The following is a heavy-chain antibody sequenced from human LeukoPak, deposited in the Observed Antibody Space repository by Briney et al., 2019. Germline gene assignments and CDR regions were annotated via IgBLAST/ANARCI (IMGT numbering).Heavy chain of an antibody. CDR1: GFTFTRYD. Sequence: GGSLRLSCAASGFTFTRYDISWVRQAPGKGLEWVSVITGSGGSTHYADSVKGRFTVSRDISKNTVYLQMNNMRAEDTAVYYCAKELATCCYFDYWGQGTLVTVSS. J-gene: IGHJ4*02. D-gene: IGHD2-2*01. CDR2: ITGSGGST. CDR3: AKELATCCYFDY. V-gene: IGHV3-23*01.